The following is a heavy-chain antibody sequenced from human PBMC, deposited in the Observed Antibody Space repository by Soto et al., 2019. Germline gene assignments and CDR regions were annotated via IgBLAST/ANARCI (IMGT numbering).Heavy chain of an antibody. J-gene: IGHJ4*02. Sequence: QITLKESGPTLVKPTQTLTLTCTFSGFSLSTSGVGVGWIRQPPGKALEWLALIYWDDDKRYSPSLKSRLTXPXXTSKNQVVLTMTNMDPVDTATYYCAHSVHDYGIHYWGQGSLVTVSS. V-gene: IGHV2-5*02. D-gene: IGHD4-17*01. CDR2: IYWDDDK. CDR3: AHSVHDYGIHY. CDR1: GFSLSTSGVG.